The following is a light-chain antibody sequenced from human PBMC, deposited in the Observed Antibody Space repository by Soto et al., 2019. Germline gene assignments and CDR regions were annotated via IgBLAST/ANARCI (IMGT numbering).Light chain of an antibody. Sequence: DIQMTQSPSTLSASVGDRVTITCRASQSINSWLAWYQQKPGKAPRFLIYQASSLEVDFPSRFSGSGSGTEFTLTISNLQPDDFATYYCQQYKSYSTFGQGTKLE. CDR2: QAS. V-gene: IGKV1-5*03. CDR3: QQYKSYST. CDR1: QSINSW. J-gene: IGKJ2*01.